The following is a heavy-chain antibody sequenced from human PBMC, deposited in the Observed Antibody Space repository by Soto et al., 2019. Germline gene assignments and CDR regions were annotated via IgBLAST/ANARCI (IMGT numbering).Heavy chain of an antibody. V-gene: IGHV3-9*01. CDR2: ISWNSGSI. D-gene: IGHD2-2*02. J-gene: IGHJ6*03. Sequence: EVQLVESGGGLVQPGRSLRLSCSASGFTFDDYAMHWVPQAPGKGLEWVSGISWNSGSIAYADSVKGRFTISRDNAKNSLYLQMTSLRAEDTALYYCAKGVALGYCTSTSCHNYYMDVWGKGTTVTVSS. CDR3: AKGVALGYCTSTSCHNYYMDV. CDR1: GFTFDDYA.